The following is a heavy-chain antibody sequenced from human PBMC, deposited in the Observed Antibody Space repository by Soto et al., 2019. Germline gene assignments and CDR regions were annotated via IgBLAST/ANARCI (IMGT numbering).Heavy chain of an antibody. CDR3: ARRLYDAVLTGWYFDY. CDR2: INHGGNT. J-gene: IGHJ4*02. D-gene: IGHD3-9*01. Sequence: SETLSLTCAVYGGSFSDYYWTWVRQPPGKGLEWIGEINHGGNTNYNPSLKSRVTISVATSKNQFSLKVNSVTAADTAVYYCARRLYDAVLTGWYFDYWGQGTLVTVSS. V-gene: IGHV4-34*01. CDR1: GGSFSDYY.